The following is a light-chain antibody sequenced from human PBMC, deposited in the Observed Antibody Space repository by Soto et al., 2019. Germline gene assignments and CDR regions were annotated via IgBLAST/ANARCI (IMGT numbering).Light chain of an antibody. CDR3: QQYSIYSS. Sequence: DIPMTQSPSTLSASVGDRVTITCRASQSISSWLAWYQQKPGKAPKLLIYKASRLESGVPSRFGGSGSGTEFTLTVSSLQPGDCAAYYCQQYSIYSSFGGGTKVEIK. CDR1: QSISSW. CDR2: KAS. V-gene: IGKV1-5*03. J-gene: IGKJ4*01.